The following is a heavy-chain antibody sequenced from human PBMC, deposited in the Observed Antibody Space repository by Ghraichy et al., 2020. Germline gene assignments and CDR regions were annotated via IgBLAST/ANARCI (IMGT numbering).Heavy chain of an antibody. V-gene: IGHV4-34*01. CDR1: GGSFSGYY. J-gene: IGHJ4*02. Sequence: SETLSLTCAVYGGSFSGYYWSWIRQPPGKGLEWIGEINHSGSTNYNPSLKSRVTISVDTSKNQFSLKLSSVTAADTAVYYCASKEDTAMVKGFDYWGQGTLVTVSS. CDR3: ASKEDTAMVKGFDY. D-gene: IGHD5-18*01. CDR2: INHSGST.